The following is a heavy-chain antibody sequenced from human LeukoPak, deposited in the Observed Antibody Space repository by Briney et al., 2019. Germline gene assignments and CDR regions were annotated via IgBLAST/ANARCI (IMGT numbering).Heavy chain of an antibody. CDR1: GGSFSGYS. D-gene: IGHD1-14*01. V-gene: IGHV4-34*01. J-gene: IGHJ4*02. CDR3: ARQPES. CDR2: IHHSGST. Sequence: SETPSLTCAVYGGSFSGYSWTWIRQPPGKGLEWIGEIHHSGSTNYNTSLKSRVTISLDTSRSQFSLKLRSVTAADTAVYYCARQPESWGQGTLVTVSS.